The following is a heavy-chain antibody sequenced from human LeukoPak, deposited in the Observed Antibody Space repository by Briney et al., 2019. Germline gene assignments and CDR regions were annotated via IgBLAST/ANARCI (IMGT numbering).Heavy chain of an antibody. V-gene: IGHV4-39*01. CDR2: IYYSGST. CDR3: ARHSHETRGAFDI. D-gene: IGHD3-10*01. CDR1: GGSISSSSYY. Sequence: SETLSLTCTVSGGSISSSSYYWGWIRQPPGKGLEWIGSIYYSGSTYYNPSLKSRVTISVDTSKNQFSLKLSSVTAADTAVYYCARHSHETRGAFDIWGQGTMVTVSS. J-gene: IGHJ3*02.